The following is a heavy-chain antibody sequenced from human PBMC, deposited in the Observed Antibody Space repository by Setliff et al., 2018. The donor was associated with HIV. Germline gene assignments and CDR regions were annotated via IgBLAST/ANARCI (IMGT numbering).Heavy chain of an antibody. CDR1: GGTFSSYA. CDR3: ATFDSGSYASGYYYGMDV. CDR2: IIPILGIA. J-gene: IGHJ6*02. V-gene: IGHV1-69*10. Sequence: ASVKVSCKTSGGTFSSYAISWVRQAPGQGLEWMGGIIPILGIANYAQKFQGRVTITADESTSTAYMELSSLRSEDTAVYYCATFDSGSYASGYYYGMDVWGQGTTVTVSS. D-gene: IGHD1-26*01.